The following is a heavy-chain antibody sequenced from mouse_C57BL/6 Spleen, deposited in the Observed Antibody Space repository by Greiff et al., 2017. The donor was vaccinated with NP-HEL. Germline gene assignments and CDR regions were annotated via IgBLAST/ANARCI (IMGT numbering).Heavy chain of an antibody. CDR1: GFNIKDDY. Sequence: VQLQQSGAELVRPGASVKLSCTASGFNIKDDYMHWVKQRPEQGLEWIGWIDPENGDTEYASKFQGKATITADTSSNTAYLQLSSLTSEDTAVYYCTTGTTGAYWGQGTLVTVSA. V-gene: IGHV14-4*01. CDR3: TTGTTGAY. J-gene: IGHJ3*01. D-gene: IGHD1-1*01. CDR2: IDPENGDT.